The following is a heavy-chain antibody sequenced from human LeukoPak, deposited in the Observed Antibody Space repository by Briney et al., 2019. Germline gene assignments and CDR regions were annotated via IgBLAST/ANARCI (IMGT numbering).Heavy chain of an antibody. CDR2: VSGSGGST. D-gene: IGHD3-22*01. CDR3: ARLPTYYDSSAPGRY. V-gene: IGHV3-23*01. CDR1: GFTFSSYA. Sequence: GGSLRLSCAASGFTFSSYAMSWVRQAAGKGLEWVSAVSGSGGSTYYADSVKGRFTISRDNSKNTLYLQMNSRRAEDTAVYYCARLPTYYDSSAPGRYWGQGTLVTVSS. J-gene: IGHJ4*02.